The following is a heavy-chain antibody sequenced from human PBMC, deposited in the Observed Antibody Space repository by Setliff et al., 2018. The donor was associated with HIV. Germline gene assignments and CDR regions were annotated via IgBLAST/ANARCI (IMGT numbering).Heavy chain of an antibody. J-gene: IGHJ4*02. Sequence: GGSLRLSCAASGFTFSTYAMSWVRQAPGKGLEWVSAISGSGSSTYYADSVKGRFTISRDNSMNTLYLQMNSLRAEDTAVYYCAKERDCSGGSCYSEDFDYWGQGTLVTVSS. CDR3: AKERDCSGGSCYSEDFDY. CDR2: ISGSGSST. V-gene: IGHV3-23*01. D-gene: IGHD2-15*01. CDR1: GFTFSTYA.